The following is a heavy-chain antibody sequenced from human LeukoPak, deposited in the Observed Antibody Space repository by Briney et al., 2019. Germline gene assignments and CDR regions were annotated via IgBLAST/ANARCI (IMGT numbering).Heavy chain of an antibody. V-gene: IGHV5-51*01. D-gene: IGHD2-2*01. CDR2: IYPGDSDT. CDR1: GYSFTSYW. Sequence: GESLKISCKGSGYSFTSYWIGWVRQMPGKGLEWMGIIYPGDSDTRYSPSFQGQVTISADKSISTAYLQWSSLKASDTAMYYCARSTSPAGDYYCGMDVWGQGTTVTVSS. J-gene: IGHJ6*02. CDR3: ARSTSPAGDYYCGMDV.